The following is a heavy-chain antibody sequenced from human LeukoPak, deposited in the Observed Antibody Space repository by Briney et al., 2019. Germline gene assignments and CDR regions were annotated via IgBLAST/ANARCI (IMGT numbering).Heavy chain of an antibody. V-gene: IGHV3-30*02. CDR2: IRYDGSNK. Sequence: QAGGSLRLSCAASGFTFSSYGMHWVRQAPGKGLEWVAFIRYDGSNKYYADSVKGRFTISRDNSKNTLYLQMNSLRAEDTAVYYCAKVVYGDHGIYFDYWGQGTLVTVSS. CDR1: GFTFSSYG. CDR3: AKVVYGDHGIYFDY. D-gene: IGHD4-17*01. J-gene: IGHJ4*02.